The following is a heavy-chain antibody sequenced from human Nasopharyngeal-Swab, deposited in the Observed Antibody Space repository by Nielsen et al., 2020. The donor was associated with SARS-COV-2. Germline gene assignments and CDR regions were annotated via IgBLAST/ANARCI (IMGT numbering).Heavy chain of an antibody. CDR3: AKANTRDFDY. CDR1: GFTFNSFA. V-gene: IGHV3-23*01. Sequence: GGSLRLFCAASGFTFNSFAMSWVRQAPGKGLEWVSGISGGGDSTHYADSVKGRFTISRDNSRKTLYLQMNSLRAEDTAVYHCAKANTRDFDYWGQGTLVTVSS. J-gene: IGHJ4*02. CDR2: ISGGGDST.